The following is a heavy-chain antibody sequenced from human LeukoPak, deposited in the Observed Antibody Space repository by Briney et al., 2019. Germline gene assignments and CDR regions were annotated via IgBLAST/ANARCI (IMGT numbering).Heavy chain of an antibody. D-gene: IGHD2-15*01. CDR3: ARGGIFHFDY. J-gene: IGHJ4*02. Sequence: PSETLSLTCTVSGGSISSYYRSWIRQPAGKGLEWIGYVHYTGSTNYNPSLKSRVTISVDTSKNQFSLNLTSVTAADSAVYYCARGGIFHFDYWGQGTLVTVSS. CDR1: GGSISSYY. V-gene: IGHV4-59*01. CDR2: VHYTGST.